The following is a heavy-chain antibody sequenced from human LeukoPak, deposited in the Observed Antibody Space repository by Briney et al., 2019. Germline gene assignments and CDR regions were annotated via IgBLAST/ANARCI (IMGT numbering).Heavy chain of an antibody. CDR1: GGSISSGSYY. V-gene: IGHV4-61*02. CDR3: ARDRRDGYNSHAFDI. D-gene: IGHD5-24*01. Sequence: SETLSLTCTVSGGSISSGSYYWSWIRQPAGKGLEWIGRIYTSGSPNYNPSLKSRVTISVDTSKNQFSLKLNSVTAADTAVYYCARDRRDGYNSHAFDIWGQGTMVTVSS. J-gene: IGHJ3*02. CDR2: IYTSGSP.